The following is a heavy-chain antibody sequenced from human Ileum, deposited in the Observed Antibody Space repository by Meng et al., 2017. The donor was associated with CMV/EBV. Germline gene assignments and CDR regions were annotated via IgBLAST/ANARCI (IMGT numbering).Heavy chain of an antibody. CDR2: INPNTGVT. V-gene: IGHV1-2*02. Sequence: FCYASGYRLSGYYLYWGRQAPGKGIEWVGRINPNTGVTNYAQKFQGRVAMTRDTDINTAYMDLSRITSDDTAIYYCAAVGNYFDPWGQGTLVTVSS. CDR3: AAVGNYFDP. D-gene: IGHD4-11*01. CDR1: GYRLSGYY. J-gene: IGHJ5*02.